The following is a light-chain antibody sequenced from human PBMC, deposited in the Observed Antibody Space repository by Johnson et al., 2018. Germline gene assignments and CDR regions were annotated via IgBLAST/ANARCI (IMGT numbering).Light chain of an antibody. V-gene: IGLV1-51*02. CDR3: GTWDSSLSAGNV. CDR2: KNN. Sequence: QSVLTQPPSVSAAPGQKVTISCSGSSPNIGNNYVSWYQQLPGTAPKPLIYKNNTRPSGIPDRFSGSKSGTSATLGITGLPTGDEADYYCGTWDSSLSAGNVFGTGTKVTVL. CDR1: SPNIGNNY. J-gene: IGLJ1*01.